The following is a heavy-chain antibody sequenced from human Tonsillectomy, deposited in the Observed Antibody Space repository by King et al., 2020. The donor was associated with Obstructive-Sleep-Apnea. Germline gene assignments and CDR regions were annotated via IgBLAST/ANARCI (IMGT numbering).Heavy chain of an antibody. J-gene: IGHJ4*02. CDR1: GGSISSYY. V-gene: IGHV4-59*08. Sequence: QLQESGPGLVKPSETLSLTCTVSGGSISSYYWSWIRQPPGKGLEWIGYIYYSGSTNYNPSLKSRVTISVDTSKNQFSLKLSSVTAADTAVYYCAGSIAVAGPTGVHWGQGTLVTVSS. CDR3: AGSIAVAGPTGVH. CDR2: IYYSGST. D-gene: IGHD6-19*01.